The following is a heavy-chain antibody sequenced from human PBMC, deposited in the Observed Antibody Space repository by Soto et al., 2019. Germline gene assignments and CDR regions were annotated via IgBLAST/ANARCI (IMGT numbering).Heavy chain of an antibody. V-gene: IGHV1-69*12. D-gene: IGHD6-13*01. CDR1: GGTFSSYA. J-gene: IGHJ5*02. CDR2: IIPIFGTA. CDR3: ARDFTRIAADGTVCWSEP. Sequence: QVQLVQSGAEVKKPGSSVKVSCKASGGTFSSYAISWVRQAPGQGLEWMGGIIPIFGTANYAQKFEGRVTNTADESTSTVYMDLSSMRSEDTAVYYCARDFTRIAADGTVCWSEPCGEGTLVTVSS.